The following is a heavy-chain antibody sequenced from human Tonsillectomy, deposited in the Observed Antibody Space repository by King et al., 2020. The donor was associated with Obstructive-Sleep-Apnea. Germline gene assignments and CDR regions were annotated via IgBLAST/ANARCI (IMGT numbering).Heavy chain of an antibody. CDR1: GGSINSGDSY. J-gene: IGHJ4*02. V-gene: IGHV4-31*03. Sequence: VQLQESGPGLVKPSQTLSLTCSVSGGSINSGDSYWSWIRQHPGKGLEWIGYIYYSGSTYYNPSLKSRLTISVDRSQNQFSLKLSSVTAADTAVYYCARRYYNILTGYFDYFDYWGQGTRVTVSS. CDR3: ARRYYNILTGYFDYFDY. D-gene: IGHD3-9*01. CDR2: IYYSGST.